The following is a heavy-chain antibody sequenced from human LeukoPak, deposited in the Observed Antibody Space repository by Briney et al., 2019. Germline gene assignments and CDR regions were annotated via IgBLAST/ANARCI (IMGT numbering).Heavy chain of an antibody. J-gene: IGHJ4*02. CDR3: AKDDSSSWLFDY. V-gene: IGHV3-30*18. Sequence: GGSLRLSCVASGFTFRSYGMHWVRQAPGKGLEWEALISFDGSNENYADSVKGRFTISRDNSKNTLYLQMNSLRAEDTAVYYCAKDDSSSWLFDYWGQGTLVTVSS. CDR1: GFTFRSYG. CDR2: ISFDGSNE. D-gene: IGHD6-13*01.